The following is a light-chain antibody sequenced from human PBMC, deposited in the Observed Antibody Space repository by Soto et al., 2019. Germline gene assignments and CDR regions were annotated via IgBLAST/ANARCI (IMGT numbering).Light chain of an antibody. CDR1: SSNIGAGYD. Sequence: QSVLTQPPSVSGAPGQRVTISCTGSSSNIGAGYDVHWYQQLPGRAPKLLIYGNTNRPAGVPDRFSGSKSGPSASLAITGLQGEDEDDYYCLSFDSSLSVVFGGGTKLTVL. CDR2: GNT. J-gene: IGLJ2*01. CDR3: LSFDSSLSVV. V-gene: IGLV1-40*01.